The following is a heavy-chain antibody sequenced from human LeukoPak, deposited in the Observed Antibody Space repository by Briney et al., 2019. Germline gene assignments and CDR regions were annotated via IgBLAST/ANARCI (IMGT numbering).Heavy chain of an antibody. CDR1: GFTFNSYS. Sequence: GGSLRLSCAASGFTFNSYSMNWVRQAPGKGLEWVSSISSSSSYINYADSVKGRFTISRDNAKNSLYLQMNSLRAEDTAVYYCARKRAGDYYYYGMDVWGQGTTVTVSS. D-gene: IGHD6-13*01. CDR3: ARKRAGDYYYYGMDV. CDR2: ISSSSSYI. V-gene: IGHV3-21*01. J-gene: IGHJ6*02.